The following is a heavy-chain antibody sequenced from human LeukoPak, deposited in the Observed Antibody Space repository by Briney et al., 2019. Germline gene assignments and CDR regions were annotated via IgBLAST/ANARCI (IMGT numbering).Heavy chain of an antibody. V-gene: IGHV3-9*01. CDR1: GFTFDDYA. Sequence: GGSLRLSCAASGFTFDDYAMHWVRQAPGKGLEWVSGISWNSGSIGYADSVKGRFTISRDNAKNSLYLQMNSLRAEDTALYYCARVVTTPGWFDPWGQGTLVTVSS. CDR2: ISWNSGSI. CDR3: ARVVTTPGWFDP. D-gene: IGHD5-18*01. J-gene: IGHJ5*02.